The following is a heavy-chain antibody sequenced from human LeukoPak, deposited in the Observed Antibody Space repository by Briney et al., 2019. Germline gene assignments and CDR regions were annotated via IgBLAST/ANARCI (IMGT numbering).Heavy chain of an antibody. J-gene: IGHJ5*02. CDR3: AKNRGIGSADWFDP. CDR1: GFLFSNYA. Sequence: PGGSLRHSCSASGFLFSNYAMRWVRQAPGKGLEWISALSGSGRTTYYADSVKGRFTISRDNSGNTLYLQMNSLTVEDTALYYCAKNRGIGSADWFDPWGQGTLVTVSP. V-gene: IGHV3-23*01. D-gene: IGHD2-2*01. CDR2: LSGSGRTT.